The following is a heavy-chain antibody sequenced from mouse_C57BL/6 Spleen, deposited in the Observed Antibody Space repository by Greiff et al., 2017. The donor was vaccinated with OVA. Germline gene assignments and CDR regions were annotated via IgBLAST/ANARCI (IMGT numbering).Heavy chain of an antibody. CDR3: ARTIRWLPSYYFDY. CDR1: GYTFTDYN. Sequence: EVKLQQSGPELVKPGASVKIPCKASGYTFTDYNMDWVKQSHGKSLEWIGDINPNNGGTIYNQKFKGKATLTVDKSSSTAYMELRSLTSEDTAVYYCARTIRWLPSYYFDYWGQGTTLTVSS. CDR2: INPNNGGT. J-gene: IGHJ2*01. D-gene: IGHD2-3*01. V-gene: IGHV1-18*01.